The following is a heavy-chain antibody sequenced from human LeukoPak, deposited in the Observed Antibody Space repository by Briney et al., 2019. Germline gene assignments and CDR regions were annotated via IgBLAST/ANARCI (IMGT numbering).Heavy chain of an antibody. CDR1: GGSFSGYY. J-gene: IGHJ4*02. V-gene: IGHV4-34*01. Sequence: PSATLSLTCAVYGGSFSGYYWSWIRQPPGKGLEWIGEINHSGSTNYNPSLKSRVTISVDTSKNQFSLKLSSVTAADTAVYYCARRIAVAGTDYWGQGTLVTVSS. CDR2: INHSGST. CDR3: ARRIAVAGTDY. D-gene: IGHD6-19*01.